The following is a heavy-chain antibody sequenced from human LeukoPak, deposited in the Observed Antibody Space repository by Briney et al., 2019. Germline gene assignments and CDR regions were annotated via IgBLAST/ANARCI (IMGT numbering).Heavy chain of an antibody. J-gene: IGHJ4*02. V-gene: IGHV3-11*04. D-gene: IGHD4-23*01. Sequence: GGSLRLSCAASGFSFSDHYMSWIREAPGRGLEWISYASVRSNSTYLADSVKGRFTISRDNAKTSLFLHMNNVRPEDTAVYYCARGRCPVTTCHGGFDHWGQGIPVTVSS. CDR2: ASVRSNST. CDR1: GFSFSDHY. CDR3: ARGRCPVTTCHGGFDH.